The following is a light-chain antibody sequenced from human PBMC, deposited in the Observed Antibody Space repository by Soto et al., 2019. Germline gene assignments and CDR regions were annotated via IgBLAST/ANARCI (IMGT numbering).Light chain of an antibody. Sequence: QSVLTQPASVSGSPGQSITISCTGTSIDVGHPYNYVSWYQQYPGKAPKLLILGVSNRPSGISGRFSGSKSGNTASLTISGLQAEDEADYYCSSYRTGGPFVFGTGTKVTVL. V-gene: IGLV2-14*03. CDR1: SIDVGHPYNY. CDR2: GVS. J-gene: IGLJ1*01. CDR3: SSYRTGGPFV.